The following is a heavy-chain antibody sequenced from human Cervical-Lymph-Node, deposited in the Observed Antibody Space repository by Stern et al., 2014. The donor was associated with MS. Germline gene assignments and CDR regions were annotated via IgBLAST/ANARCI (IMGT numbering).Heavy chain of an antibody. Sequence: EVQLVESGGGLVQPGGSLRLSCAASGFTFSSYWMSWVRQAPGKGLEWVANIKQDGSEKYYVDSVKGRFTISRDNAKNSLYLQMNSLRAEDTAVYYCARAPRPLSSGWYQGYWGQGTLVTVSS. J-gene: IGHJ4*02. CDR1: GFTFSSYW. CDR2: IKQDGSEK. D-gene: IGHD6-19*01. CDR3: ARAPRPLSSGWYQGY. V-gene: IGHV3-7*01.